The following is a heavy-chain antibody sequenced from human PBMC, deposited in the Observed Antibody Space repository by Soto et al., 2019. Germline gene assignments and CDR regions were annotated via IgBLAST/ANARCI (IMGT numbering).Heavy chain of an antibody. J-gene: IGHJ5*02. V-gene: IGHV4-4*02. CDR1: GGSISSSNW. D-gene: IGHD4-17*01. Sequence: QVQLQESGPGLVKPSGTLSLTCAVSGGSISSSNWWSWVRQPPGKGLERIGEIYHSGSTNYNPSLKSRVTISVDKSKNQCSLKLSSVTAADTAVYYCARGDTASDYGGNSGYNWFDPWGQGTLVTVSS. CDR3: ARGDTASDYGGNSGYNWFDP. CDR2: IYHSGST.